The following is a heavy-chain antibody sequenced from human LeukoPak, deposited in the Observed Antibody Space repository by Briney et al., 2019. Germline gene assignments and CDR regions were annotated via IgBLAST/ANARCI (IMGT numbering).Heavy chain of an antibody. CDR2: ISDSGGST. D-gene: IGHD2-21*02. CDR3: AKDHANTPVVTN. CDR1: GFTFSSYG. J-gene: IGHJ4*02. Sequence: GGTLRLSCAASGFTFSSYGMSWVRQAPGKGLEWVSAISDSGGSTYYADSVKGRFTISRDNSKNTLYLQMNSLRAEDTAVYYCAKDHANTPVVTNWGQGILVSVSS. V-gene: IGHV3-23*01.